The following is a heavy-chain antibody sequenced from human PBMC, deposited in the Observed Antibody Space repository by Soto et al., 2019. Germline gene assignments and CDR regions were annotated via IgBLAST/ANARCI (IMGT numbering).Heavy chain of an antibody. Sequence: ASVKVSCKASGYTFTSYGISWVRQAPGQGLEWMGWISAYNGNTNYAQKLQGRVTMTTDTSTSTAYMELRSLRSDDTAVYYCARDRDLRYFDWFVYYFDYWGQGTLVTVSS. CDR1: GYTFTSYG. D-gene: IGHD3-9*01. CDR2: ISAYNGNT. CDR3: ARDRDLRYFDWFVYYFDY. J-gene: IGHJ4*02. V-gene: IGHV1-18*01.